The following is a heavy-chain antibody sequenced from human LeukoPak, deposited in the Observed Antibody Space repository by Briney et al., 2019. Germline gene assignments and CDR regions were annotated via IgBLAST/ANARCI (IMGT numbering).Heavy chain of an antibody. Sequence: PGGSLRLSCAASGFTFSSYAMHWVRQAPGKGLEWVAVISYDGSNKYYAGSVKGRFTISRDNSKNTLYLQMNSLRAEDTAVYYCAREGGISDYWGQGTLVTVSS. J-gene: IGHJ4*02. CDR1: GFTFSSYA. D-gene: IGHD3-10*01. V-gene: IGHV3-30-3*01. CDR3: AREGGISDY. CDR2: ISYDGSNK.